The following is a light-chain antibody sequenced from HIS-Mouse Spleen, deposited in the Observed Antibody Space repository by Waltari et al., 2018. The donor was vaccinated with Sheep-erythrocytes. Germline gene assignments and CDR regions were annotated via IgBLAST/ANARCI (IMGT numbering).Light chain of an antibody. V-gene: IGKV1-9*01. J-gene: IGKJ1*01. CDR2: AAS. Sequence: DIQLTQSPSFLSASVGDRVTITCRASQGISSYLAWYQQKPGKAPKLLIYAASTFQSGVPSRFSGSGSGTEFTLTISSLQPEDFATYYCQQLNSYLTWTFGQGTKVEIK. CDR3: QQLNSYLTWT. CDR1: QGISSY.